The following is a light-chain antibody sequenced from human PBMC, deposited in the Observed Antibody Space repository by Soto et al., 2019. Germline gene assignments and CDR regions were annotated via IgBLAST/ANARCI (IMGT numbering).Light chain of an antibody. J-gene: IGKJ1*01. CDR1: QTITTW. V-gene: IGKV1-5*01. CDR2: DAS. CDR3: QQCNSYPGT. Sequence: DIEMTQSPSTLSASVGDSVTITCRASQTITTWLAWYQQKPGRAPKLLIYDASNLESGVPSRFSGSESGTEFTLNIVNLQPDDFATYYCQQCNSYPGTFGQGTKVEIK.